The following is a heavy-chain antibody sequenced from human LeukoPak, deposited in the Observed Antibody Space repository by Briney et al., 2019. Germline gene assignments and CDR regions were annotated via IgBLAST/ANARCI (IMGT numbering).Heavy chain of an antibody. V-gene: IGHV3-23*01. CDR3: AKRNYDFWSGYYRRAENHFDY. J-gene: IGHJ4*02. Sequence: GWSLRLSCAASGFTFSSYAMSWVRQAPGKGLEWVSSISGSGGSTYYADSVKGRFTISRDNSKNTLYLQMNSLGAEDTAVYYCAKRNYDFWSGYYRRAENHFDYWGQGALVTVSS. D-gene: IGHD3-3*01. CDR1: GFTFSSYA. CDR2: ISGSGGST.